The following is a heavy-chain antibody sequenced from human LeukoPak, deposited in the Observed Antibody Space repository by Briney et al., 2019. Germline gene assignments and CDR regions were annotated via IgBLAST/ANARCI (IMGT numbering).Heavy chain of an antibody. Sequence: PGMSLRLSCAASGFTFSNYAMTWVRQAPGKGLEWVSGISASGGSTYYADSVKGRFTISRDSSKNTLYLQMNSLRAEDTAVYYCTKRRDGYIQDYWGQGTLVTVSS. CDR3: TKRRDGYIQDY. V-gene: IGHV3-23*01. CDR2: ISASGGST. CDR1: GFTFSNYA. J-gene: IGHJ4*02. D-gene: IGHD5-24*01.